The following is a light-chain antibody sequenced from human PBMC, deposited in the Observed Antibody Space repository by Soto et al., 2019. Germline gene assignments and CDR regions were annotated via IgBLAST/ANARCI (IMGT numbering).Light chain of an antibody. Sequence: EIVLTQSPGTLSLSPGERATLSCRASQSVSANYLAWYQQKPGQAPRLLIYGASSRATGIPDRFSGSGSGADFTLTISRLEPGDFAVYFCQQYGSVPPTFGGGTKVEIK. CDR3: QQYGSVPPT. V-gene: IGKV3-20*01. CDR2: GAS. CDR1: QSVSANY. J-gene: IGKJ4*01.